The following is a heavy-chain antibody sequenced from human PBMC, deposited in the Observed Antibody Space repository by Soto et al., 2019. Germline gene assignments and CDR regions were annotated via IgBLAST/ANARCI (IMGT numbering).Heavy chain of an antibody. D-gene: IGHD5-18*01. Sequence: SETLSLTCTVSGASISSYFWSWIRQPPGKGLEWVAYVSYSGSPHYNPSLQSRVTVSVDTSKSQFSLEVTSLTAADTAFYYCARGGPVQLWAFDYWGQGSLVTVSS. V-gene: IGHV4-59*01. CDR3: ARGGPVQLWAFDY. CDR1: GASISSYF. J-gene: IGHJ4*02. CDR2: VSYSGSP.